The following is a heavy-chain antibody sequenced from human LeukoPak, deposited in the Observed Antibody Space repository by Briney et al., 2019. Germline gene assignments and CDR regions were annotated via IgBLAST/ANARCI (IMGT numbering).Heavy chain of an antibody. CDR3: ARELLAEGLSGGDTFDY. V-gene: IGHV1-46*01. CDR1: GYTFTSYY. D-gene: IGHD2-21*02. Sequence: ASVKVSCKASGYTFTSYYMHWVRQAPGQGLEWMGIINPSGGSTSYAQKFQGRVTMTRDTSTSTVYMELSSLRSEDTAVYYCARELLAEGLSGGDTFDYWGQGTLVTVSS. CDR2: INPSGGST. J-gene: IGHJ4*02.